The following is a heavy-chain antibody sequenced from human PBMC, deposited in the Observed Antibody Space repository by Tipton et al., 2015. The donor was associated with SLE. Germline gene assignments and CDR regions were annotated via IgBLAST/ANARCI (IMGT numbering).Heavy chain of an antibody. Sequence: GLVKPSETLSLTCSVSGGFISTYYWNWIRQPPGKGLEWIGYINYSGSTNYNPSLRSRVSMSVDTSKSQFSLKLTSVTAADTAVYYCARVELLTMIVVAYDAFDIWGQGTLVTVSS. J-gene: IGHJ3*02. CDR3: ARVELLTMIVVAYDAFDI. CDR2: INYSGST. D-gene: IGHD3-22*01. V-gene: IGHV4-59*08. CDR1: GGFISTYY.